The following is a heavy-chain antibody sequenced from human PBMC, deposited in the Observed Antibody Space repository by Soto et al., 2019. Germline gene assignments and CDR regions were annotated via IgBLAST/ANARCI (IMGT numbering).Heavy chain of an antibody. CDR2: INYSGST. V-gene: IGHV4-39*01. J-gene: IGHJ4*02. CDR1: GGSISSSSYY. CDR3: ARMGDTAMDYYFDY. D-gene: IGHD5-18*01. Sequence: QLQLQESGPGLVKPSETLSLTCTVSGGSISSSSYYWGWIRQPPGKGLEWIGSINYSGSTYYNPSLKSRVTISVDTSKNQFSLKLSSVTAADTAVYYCARMGDTAMDYYFDYWGQGTLVTVSS.